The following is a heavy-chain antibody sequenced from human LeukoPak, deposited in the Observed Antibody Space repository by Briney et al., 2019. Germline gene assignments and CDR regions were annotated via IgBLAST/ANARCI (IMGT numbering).Heavy chain of an antibody. CDR1: GITFSSYS. Sequence: GGSLRLSCAASGITFSSYSMNWVRQAPGKGLEWVSSISSSSSYIYYADSVKGRFTISRDNAKNSLYLQMNSLRAEDTAVYYCARDLSYCSSTSCPCAFDIWGQGTMVTVSS. D-gene: IGHD2-2*01. V-gene: IGHV3-21*01. CDR3: ARDLSYCSSTSCPCAFDI. J-gene: IGHJ3*02. CDR2: ISSSSSYI.